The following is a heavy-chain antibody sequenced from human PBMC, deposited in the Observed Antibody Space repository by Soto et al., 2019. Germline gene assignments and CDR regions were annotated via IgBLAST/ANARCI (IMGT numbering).Heavy chain of an antibody. Sequence: PSETLSLTCTVSGGSISSYYWSWILQPPGKGLDWIGYIYYSGSTNYNPSLKSRVTISVDTSKNQFSLKLSSVTAADTAVYYCARGGGRPRRPTGYYYYGMDVWGQGSTVTVSS. CDR2: IYYSGST. J-gene: IGHJ6*02. V-gene: IGHV4-59*01. D-gene: IGHD3-16*01. CDR1: GGSISSYY. CDR3: ARGGGRPRRPTGYYYYGMDV.